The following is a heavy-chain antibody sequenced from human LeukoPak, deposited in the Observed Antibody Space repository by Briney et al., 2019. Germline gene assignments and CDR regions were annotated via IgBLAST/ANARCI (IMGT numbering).Heavy chain of an antibody. J-gene: IGHJ3*02. CDR2: MNPNSGNT. Sequence: ASVKVSCKASGYTFTTYDINWVRQATGQGLELMGWMNPNSGNTGYAQKFQGRVTMTRNTSISTAYMQLSSLRSEDTAVYYCSRGLVVLAATSWAFDIWGHGTMVTVSS. V-gene: IGHV1-8*01. D-gene: IGHD2-15*01. CDR3: SRGLVVLAATSWAFDI. CDR1: GYTFTTYD.